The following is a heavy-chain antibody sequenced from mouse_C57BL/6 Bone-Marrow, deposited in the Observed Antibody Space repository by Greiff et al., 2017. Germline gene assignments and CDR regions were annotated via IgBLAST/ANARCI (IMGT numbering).Heavy chain of an antibody. Sequence: QVQLQQPGAELVKPGASVKMSCKASGYTFTSYWITWVKQRPGQGLEWIGDIYPGSGSTNYNEKFKSKATLTVDQSSSTAYMQLSSLTSEDSAVYYCARGFYHEDWGQGTTLTVSS. CDR3: ARGFYHED. V-gene: IGHV1-55*01. J-gene: IGHJ2*01. CDR2: IYPGSGST. D-gene: IGHD1-1*01. CDR1: GYTFTSYW.